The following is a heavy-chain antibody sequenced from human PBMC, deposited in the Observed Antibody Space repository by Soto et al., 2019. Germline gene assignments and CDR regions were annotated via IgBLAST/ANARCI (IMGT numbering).Heavy chain of an antibody. Sequence: EVQLAESGGGLVQPGGSLRLSCAASGFPFSSYTMNWVRQAPGKGLEWVSYISSSSSTIYYADSVKGRFTISRDNAKNSLYLQMNSLRAEDTAVYYCARDFLRDYGDYGDAFDIWGQGTMVTVSS. CDR1: GFPFSSYT. D-gene: IGHD4-17*01. V-gene: IGHV3-48*01. CDR2: ISSSSSTI. J-gene: IGHJ3*02. CDR3: ARDFLRDYGDYGDAFDI.